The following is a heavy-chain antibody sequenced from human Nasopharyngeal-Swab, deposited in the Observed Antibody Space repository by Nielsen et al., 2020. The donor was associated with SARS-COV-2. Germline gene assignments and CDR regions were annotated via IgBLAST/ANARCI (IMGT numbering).Heavy chain of an antibody. CDR2: ISGSGGST. CDR3: AKDLGRFGY. Sequence: GVLKISCAASGFTFSSYAMSWVRQAPGKGLEWVSAISGSGGSTYYADSVKGRFTISRDNSKNTLYLQMNSLRAEDTAVYYCAKDLGRFGYWGQGTLVTVSS. V-gene: IGHV3-23*01. CDR1: GFTFSSYA. J-gene: IGHJ4*02. D-gene: IGHD7-27*01.